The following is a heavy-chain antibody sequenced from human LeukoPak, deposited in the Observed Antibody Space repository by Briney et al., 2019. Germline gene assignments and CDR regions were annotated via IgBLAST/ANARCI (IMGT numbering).Heavy chain of an antibody. V-gene: IGHV3-23*01. D-gene: IGHD1-26*01. CDR1: GFTVSSND. CDR3: AKGVAAGGSYYYYYGMDV. CDR2: ISGSGGIT. J-gene: IGHJ6*02. Sequence: HPGGSLRLSCAASGFTVSSNDMSWVRQAPGKGLEWVSSISGSGGITYYADSVKGRFTFSRDNSKNTLYLQMNSLRAEDTAVYYCAKGVAAGGSYYYYYGMDVWGQGTTVTVSS.